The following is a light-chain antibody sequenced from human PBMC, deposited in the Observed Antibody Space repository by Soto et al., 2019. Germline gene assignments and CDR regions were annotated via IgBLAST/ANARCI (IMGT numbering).Light chain of an antibody. J-gene: IGKJ5*01. CDR3: QQYNNWPPIT. CDR1: QSVSSSY. Sequence: EIVLTQSPRTLSLSPGERATLSCRASQSVSSSYLAWYQQKPAQAPRLLIYGASTRATGIPARFSGSGSGTEFTLTISSLQSEDFAVYYCQQYNNWPPITFGQGTRLEIK. V-gene: IGKV3D-15*01. CDR2: GAS.